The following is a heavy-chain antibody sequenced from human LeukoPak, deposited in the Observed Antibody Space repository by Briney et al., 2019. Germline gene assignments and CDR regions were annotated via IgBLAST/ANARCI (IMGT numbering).Heavy chain of an antibody. Sequence: KESGPALVKPTQTLTLTCTFSGFSLSTSGMRVSWIRQPPGKALEWLARIDWDDDKFYSTSLKTRLTISKDTSKNQVVLTMTNMDPVDTATYYCARNVATVRGWDAFDIWGQGTMVTVSS. CDR2: IDWDDDK. V-gene: IGHV2-70*04. CDR3: ARNVATVRGWDAFDI. J-gene: IGHJ3*02. D-gene: IGHD3-10*01. CDR1: GFSLSTSGMR.